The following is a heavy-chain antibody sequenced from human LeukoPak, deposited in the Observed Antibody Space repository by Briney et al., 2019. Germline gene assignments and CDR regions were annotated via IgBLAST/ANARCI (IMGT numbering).Heavy chain of an antibody. CDR1: EFTVNSKS. D-gene: IGHD1-26*01. CDR2: ISNSGGTI. CDR3: ARTYSGTPYVFAY. Sequence: SLTLSCAACEFTVNSKSMDWVGRGLGKEKKWFPYISNSGGTIYYADSVKGRFTISRDNAKNSLYLQMNSLRDEDTAVYYCARTYSGTPYVFAYWGQGTLVTVSS. J-gene: IGHJ4*02. V-gene: IGHV3-48*02.